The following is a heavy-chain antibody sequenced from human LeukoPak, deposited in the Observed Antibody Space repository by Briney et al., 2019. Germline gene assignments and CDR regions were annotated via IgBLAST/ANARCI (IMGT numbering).Heavy chain of an antibody. J-gene: IGHJ4*02. Sequence: SETLSLTCTVSGGSISSGGYYWSWIRQHPGKGLEWIGYIYYSGSTNYNPSLKSRVTISVDTSKNQFSLKLSSVTAADTAVYYCARGPSYSSRLDYWGQGTLVTVSS. V-gene: IGHV4-31*03. CDR3: ARGPSYSSRLDY. CDR2: IYYSGST. D-gene: IGHD6-13*01. CDR1: GGSISSGGYY.